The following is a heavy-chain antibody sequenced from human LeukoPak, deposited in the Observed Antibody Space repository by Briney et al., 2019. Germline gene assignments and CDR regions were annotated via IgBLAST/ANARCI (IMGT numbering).Heavy chain of an antibody. CDR2: ISGSGGST. J-gene: IGHJ3*02. D-gene: IGHD3-10*01. Sequence: GGSLRLSCAASGFTFSSYAMSWVRQAPGKGLEWVSAISGSGGSTYYADSVEGRFTISRDNSKNTLYLQMNSLRAEDTAVYYCTLLWFGELLAGRAAFDIWGQGTMFTVSS. CDR1: GFTFSSYA. V-gene: IGHV3-23*01. CDR3: TLLWFGELLAGRAAFDI.